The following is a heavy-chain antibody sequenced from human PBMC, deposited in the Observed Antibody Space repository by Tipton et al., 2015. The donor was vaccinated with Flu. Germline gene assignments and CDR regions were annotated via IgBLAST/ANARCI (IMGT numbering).Heavy chain of an antibody. J-gene: IGHJ3*02. V-gene: IGHV1-2*06. CDR1: GYTFTGYY. CDR2: INPNSGGT. Sequence: VQLVQSGAEVKKPGASVKVSCKASGYTFTGYYMHWVRQAPGQGLEWMGRINPNSGGTNYAQKFQGRVTMTRDTSISTAYMELSRLRSDDTAVYYCARASYYYDSSGPDAFDIWGQGTMVTVSS. D-gene: IGHD3-22*01. CDR3: ARASYYYDSSGPDAFDI.